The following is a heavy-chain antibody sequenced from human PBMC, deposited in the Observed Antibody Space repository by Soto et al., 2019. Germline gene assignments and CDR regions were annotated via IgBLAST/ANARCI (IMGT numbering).Heavy chain of an antibody. Sequence: SVKVSCKASGFTFISSAVQWVRQARGQRLEWIGWIVVVSGNTNYAQKFQERVTTTRDMSTSTAYMELSSLRSEDTAVYYCAADYYDTNGYYYDYWGQGTLVTVSS. CDR1: GFTFISSA. CDR2: IVVVSGNT. V-gene: IGHV1-58*01. D-gene: IGHD3-22*01. J-gene: IGHJ4*02. CDR3: AADYYDTNGYYYDY.